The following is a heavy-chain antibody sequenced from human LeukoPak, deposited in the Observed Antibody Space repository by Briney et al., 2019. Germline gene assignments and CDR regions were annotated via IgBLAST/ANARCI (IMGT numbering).Heavy chain of an antibody. CDR3: ARGGGGGNYVLGYMDV. CDR1: GYTFTGYY. D-gene: IGHD4-23*01. Sequence: GASVKVSCKASGYTFTGYYMHWVRQAPGQGLEWMGWINPNSGGTNYAQKFQGRVTMTRDTSISTAYMELSRLRSDDTAVYCCARGGGGGNYVLGYMDVWGKGTTVTVSS. V-gene: IGHV1-2*02. J-gene: IGHJ6*03. CDR2: INPNSGGT.